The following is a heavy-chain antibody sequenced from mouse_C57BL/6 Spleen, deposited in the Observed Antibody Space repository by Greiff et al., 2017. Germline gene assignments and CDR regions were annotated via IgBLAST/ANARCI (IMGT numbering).Heavy chain of an antibody. CDR3: ARDGNYVGYFDY. V-gene: IGHV1-52*01. CDR2: IDPSDSET. CDR1: GYTFTSYW. Sequence: QVQLQQPGAELVRPGSSVKLSCKASGYTFTSYWMHWVKQRPIQGLEWIGNIDPSDSETHYNQKFKDKATLTVDKSSSTAYMQLSSLTSEDSAVYYCARDGNYVGYFDYWGQGTTLTVSS. J-gene: IGHJ2*01. D-gene: IGHD2-1*01.